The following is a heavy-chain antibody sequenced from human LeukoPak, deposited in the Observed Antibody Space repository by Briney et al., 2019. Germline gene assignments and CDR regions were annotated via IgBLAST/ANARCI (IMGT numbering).Heavy chain of an antibody. CDR1: GFTFRSYA. J-gene: IGHJ5*02. Sequence: GGALRLSRADSGFTFRSYAMSWVRQAPGEGVERGSPISGSGRSTYYVESVKGRITISRENTKKTLYLQMNSLRAEDTAVYYCAKVPQMQRFDPWGQGTLVTVSS. CDR3: AKVPQMQRFDP. CDR2: ISGSGRST. V-gene: IGHV3-23*01.